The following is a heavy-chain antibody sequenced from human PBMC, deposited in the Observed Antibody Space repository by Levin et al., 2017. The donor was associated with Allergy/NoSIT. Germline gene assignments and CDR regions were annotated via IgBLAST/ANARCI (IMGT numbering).Heavy chain of an antibody. D-gene: IGHD6-13*01. J-gene: IGHJ6*02. CDR3: ARDSSQISEYSSSWYSTPPWDYGMDV. V-gene: IGHV3-30*04. CDR1: GFTFSSYA. Sequence: HGESLKISCAASGFTFSSYAMHWVRQAPGKGLEWVAVISYNGSNKYYADSVKGRFTISRDHSKTTLFLQMNSLRAEDTAMYYCARDSSQISEYSSSWYSTPPWDYGMDVWGQGTTVTVSS. CDR2: ISYNGSNK.